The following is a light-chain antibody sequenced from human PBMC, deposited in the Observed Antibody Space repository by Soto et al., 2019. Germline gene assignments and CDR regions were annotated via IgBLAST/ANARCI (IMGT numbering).Light chain of an antibody. Sequence: EIVMTQSPATLSVSPGERATLSCRASQNVRSNLAWYQQEPGQAPRLLIYGAYTRATGIPARFSGRGSGTEFILTIRSLQSEDFAVYYCKQYDDWPETFGQGTKVDIK. V-gene: IGKV3-15*01. CDR1: QNVRSN. CDR3: KQYDDWPET. CDR2: GAY. J-gene: IGKJ1*01.